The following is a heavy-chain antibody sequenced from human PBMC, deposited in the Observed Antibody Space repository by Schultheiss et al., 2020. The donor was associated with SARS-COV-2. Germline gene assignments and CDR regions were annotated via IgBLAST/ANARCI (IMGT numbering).Heavy chain of an antibody. D-gene: IGHD6-6*01. Sequence: SGPTLVKPTQTLTLTCTFSGFSLSTSGMCVSWIRQPPGKALEWLALIDWDDDKYYSTSLKTRLTISKDTSKNQVVLTMTNMDPADTATYYCARMSARYSSSSDYYYGMDVWGQGTTVTVSS. CDR2: IDWDDDK. V-gene: IGHV2-70*01. CDR1: GFSLSTSGMC. CDR3: ARMSARYSSSSDYYYGMDV. J-gene: IGHJ6*02.